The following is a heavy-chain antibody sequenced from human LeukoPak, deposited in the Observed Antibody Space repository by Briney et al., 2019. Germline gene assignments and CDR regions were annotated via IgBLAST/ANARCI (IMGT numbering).Heavy chain of an antibody. CDR1: GFVFSAYG. CDR3: ARDGEGVLGFDY. CDR2: ISYDGSNL. D-gene: IGHD2-8*02. J-gene: IGHJ4*02. V-gene: IGHV3-30*03. Sequence: GGSLRLSCKASGFVFSAYGMHWVRQAPGKGLEWVAIISYDGSNLDYADSVKGRFTISRDNSKNTLYLQMNSLRAEDTAVYYCARDGEGVLGFDYWGQGTLVTVSS.